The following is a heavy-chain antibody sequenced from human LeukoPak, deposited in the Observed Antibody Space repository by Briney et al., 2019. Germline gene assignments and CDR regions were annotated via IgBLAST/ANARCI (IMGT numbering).Heavy chain of an antibody. J-gene: IGHJ6*04. V-gene: IGHV4-59*01. Sequence: SETLSLTCTVSGGSISSYYWSWIRQPPGKGLEWIGYIYYSGSTNYNPSLKSRVTISVDTSKNQFSLKLSSVTAADTAVYYCAGGGYSYGVNYYYGVDVWGKGTTVTVSS. CDR2: IYYSGST. D-gene: IGHD5-18*01. CDR1: GGSISSYY. CDR3: AGGGYSYGVNYYYGVDV.